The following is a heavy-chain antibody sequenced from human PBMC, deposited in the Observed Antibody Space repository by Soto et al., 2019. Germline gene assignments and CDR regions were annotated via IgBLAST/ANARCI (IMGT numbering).Heavy chain of an antibody. CDR2: ISSEGDRT. CDR3: ARDDCSDGSCQLYYYYMDV. J-gene: IGHJ6*03. CDR1: GFRFSEFY. D-gene: IGHD2-15*01. V-gene: IGHV3-11*01. Sequence: GGSLRLSCAASGFRFSEFYMTWIRQAPGKGLEWVAYISSEGDRTSYADSVKGRFTISRDNARDSLYLQMNSLGAEDTAVYYCARDDCSDGSCQLYYYYMDVWGNGTMVTVSS.